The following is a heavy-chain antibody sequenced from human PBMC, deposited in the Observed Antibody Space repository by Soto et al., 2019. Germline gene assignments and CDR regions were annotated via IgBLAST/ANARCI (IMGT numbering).Heavy chain of an antibody. V-gene: IGHV5-51*01. CDR1: GYSFTIYL. D-gene: IGHD3-22*01. CDR2: IYPGDSDT. CDR3: ARWLYESGYYDSNGRANLDY. J-gene: IGHJ4*02. Sequence: PGESLNLSGNVSGYSFTIYLIGWVRQMPGTGLEWMGIIYPGDSDTRYNPSLQGQVIISADRSISTAYLQWGSLKASDTAVYCCARWLYESGYYDSNGRANLDYWGQGTMVTVSS.